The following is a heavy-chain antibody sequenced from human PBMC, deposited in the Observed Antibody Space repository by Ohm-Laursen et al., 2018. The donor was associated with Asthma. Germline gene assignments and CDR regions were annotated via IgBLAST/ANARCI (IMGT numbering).Heavy chain of an antibody. V-gene: IGHV1-69*01. CDR2: IIPISGPT. J-gene: IGHJ4*02. D-gene: IGHD3-9*01. CDR3: ARQTLKNSLNPYYFDS. Sequence: ASSVKVSCKASGGTFSSYAISWVRQAPGLGLEWMGGIIPISGPTHYAQDFQGRVTITADGSTRTAYMELSGLTSEDTAVYYCARQTLKNSLNPYYFDSWGQGTLVTVSS. CDR1: GGTFSSYA.